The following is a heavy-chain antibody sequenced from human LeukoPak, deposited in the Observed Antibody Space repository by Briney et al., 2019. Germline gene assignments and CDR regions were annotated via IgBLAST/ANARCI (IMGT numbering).Heavy chain of an antibody. D-gene: IGHD1-7*01. CDR1: GFTFSSYA. Sequence: GGSLRLSCAASGFTFSSYAMSWVRQAPGKGLEWVSAISGSGGSTYYADSVKGRFTISRDNSKNTLYLQMNSLRAEDTAVYYCARDPSPRVTGTTVDYWGQGTLVTVSS. V-gene: IGHV3-23*01. CDR3: ARDPSPRVTGTTVDY. CDR2: ISGSGGST. J-gene: IGHJ4*02.